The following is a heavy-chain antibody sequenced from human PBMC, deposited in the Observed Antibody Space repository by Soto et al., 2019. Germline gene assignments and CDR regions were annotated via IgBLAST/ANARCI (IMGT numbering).Heavy chain of an antibody. J-gene: IGHJ3*02. Sequence: QVQLQESGPGLVKPSETLSLTCTVSGGSINNNYWNWIRQSPGKGLEWIGYIYYTGTTNYNPSLKSRVTMSVDTFRNQFSLNLSSVTAADTAVYYCGRLGPAMIRGPQRAFDIWGQGTVVTVSS. V-gene: IGHV4-59*08. D-gene: IGHD3-10*01. CDR2: IYYTGTT. CDR3: GRLGPAMIRGPQRAFDI. CDR1: GGSINNNY.